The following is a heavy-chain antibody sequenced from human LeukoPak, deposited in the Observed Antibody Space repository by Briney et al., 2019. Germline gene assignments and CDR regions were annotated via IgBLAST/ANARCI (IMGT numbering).Heavy chain of an antibody. CDR3: ARGKTATIF. D-gene: IGHD5-24*01. J-gene: IGHJ4*02. V-gene: IGHV1-8*03. CDR1: GYTFTSHD. CDR2: MNPNSGNT. Sequence: DSVKVSCKASGYTFTSHDINWVRQATGQGLEWMGWMNPNSGNTGYAQKFQGRVTITRNTSISTAYMELSSLISEDTAVYYCARGKTATIFWGQGTLVTVSS.